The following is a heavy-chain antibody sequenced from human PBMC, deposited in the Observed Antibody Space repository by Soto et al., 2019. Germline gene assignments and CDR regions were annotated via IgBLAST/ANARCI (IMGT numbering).Heavy chain of an antibody. V-gene: IGHV4-31*03. CDR3: ARDCSSTSCYEGGLDAFDI. CDR1: GGSISSGGYY. CDR2: IYYSGST. D-gene: IGHD2-2*01. J-gene: IGHJ3*02. Sequence: PSETLSLTCTVSGGSISSGGYYWSWIRQHPGKGREWIGYIYYSGSTYYNPSLKSRVTISVDTSKNQFSLKLSSVPAADTAVYYCARDCSSTSCYEGGLDAFDIWGQGTMVTVSS.